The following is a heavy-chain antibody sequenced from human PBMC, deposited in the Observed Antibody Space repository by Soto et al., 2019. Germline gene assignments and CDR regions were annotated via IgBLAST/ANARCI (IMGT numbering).Heavy chain of an antibody. CDR3: ARHLPKDYGDSYFDY. CDR2: ISSSSSYT. Sequence: QVQLVESGGGLVKPGGSLRLSCAASGFTFSDYYMSWIRQAPGKGLEWVSYISSSSSYTNYADSVKGRFTISRDNAKNSLYLQMNSLRAEDTAVYYCARHLPKDYGDSYFDYWGQGPLVTVSS. CDR1: GFTFSDYY. V-gene: IGHV3-11*06. J-gene: IGHJ4*02. D-gene: IGHD4-17*01.